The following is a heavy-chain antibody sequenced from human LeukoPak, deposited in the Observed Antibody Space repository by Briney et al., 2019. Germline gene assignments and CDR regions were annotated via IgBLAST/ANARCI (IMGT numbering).Heavy chain of an antibody. CDR1: GDSVSSNSAG. Sequence: QTLSLTCAISGDSVSSNSAGWNWIRQSPSRGLEWLGRTYYRSDWYNDYAVSVKGRISINSDTSKNQFSLQLNSVTPEDTAVYYCAREREVAGYFDFWGRGTLVTVSS. J-gene: IGHJ4*02. CDR3: AREREVAGYFDF. V-gene: IGHV6-1*01. D-gene: IGHD6-19*01. CDR2: TYYRSDWYN.